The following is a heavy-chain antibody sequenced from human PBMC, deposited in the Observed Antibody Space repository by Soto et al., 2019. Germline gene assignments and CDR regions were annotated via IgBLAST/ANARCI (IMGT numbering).Heavy chain of an antibody. CDR1: GFTFSSYW. CDR2: IKQDGSEK. Sequence: QPGGSLRLSCAASGFTFSSYWMSWVRQAPGKGLEWVANIKQDGSEKYYVDSVKGRFTISRDNAKNSLYLQMNSLRAEDTAVYYCARESEDLTSNFDYWGQGTLVTVSS. V-gene: IGHV3-7*01. CDR3: ARESEDLTSNFDY. J-gene: IGHJ4*02.